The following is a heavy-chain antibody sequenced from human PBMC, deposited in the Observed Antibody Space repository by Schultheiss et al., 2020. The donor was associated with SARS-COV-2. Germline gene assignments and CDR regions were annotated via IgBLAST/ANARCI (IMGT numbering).Heavy chain of an antibody. D-gene: IGHD3-9*01. CDR3: ASGRILTGYYNVY. V-gene: IGHV3-7*01. CDR2: IKQDGSDK. Sequence: GGSLRLSCAASGFTFSSYAMSWVRQAPGKGLEWVANIKQDGSDKYYVDSVKGRFTISRDNAKNSLYLQMNSLRAEDTAVYYCASGRILTGYYNVYWGQGTLVTVSS. J-gene: IGHJ4*02. CDR1: GFTFSSYA.